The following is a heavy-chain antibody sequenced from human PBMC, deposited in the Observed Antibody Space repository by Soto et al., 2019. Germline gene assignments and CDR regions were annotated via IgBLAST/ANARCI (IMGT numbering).Heavy chain of an antibody. CDR1: GFTFIDYW. CDR2: IKADGSST. Sequence: DVQLVESGGGLVQPGGSLRLSCAASGFTFIDYWMHWVRQAPGKGLVWVSRIKADGSSTNYADSVKGRFTISRDNAKNTLYLQINSLRAEDTAVYYCARGLRGYYGVDVWGQGTTVTVSS. J-gene: IGHJ6*02. D-gene: IGHD4-17*01. CDR3: ARGLRGYYGVDV. V-gene: IGHV3-74*01.